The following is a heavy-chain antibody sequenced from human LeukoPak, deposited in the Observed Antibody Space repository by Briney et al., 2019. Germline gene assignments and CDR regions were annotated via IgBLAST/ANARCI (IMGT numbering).Heavy chain of an antibody. Sequence: PGGSLRLSCAASGFTFSSYEMNWVRQAPGKGLEWVSYISSSGSTIYYADSVKGRFTISRDNAKNTLYLQMNSLRAEDTAVYYCAKDQYFVTGYYYYMDVRGKGTTVTISS. CDR1: GFTFSSYE. J-gene: IGHJ6*03. V-gene: IGHV3-48*03. D-gene: IGHD2-21*02. CDR2: ISSSGSTI. CDR3: AKDQYFVTGYYYYMDV.